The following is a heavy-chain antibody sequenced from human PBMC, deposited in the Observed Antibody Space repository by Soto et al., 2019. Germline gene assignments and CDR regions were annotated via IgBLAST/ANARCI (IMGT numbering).Heavy chain of an antibody. V-gene: IGHV4-59*01. CDR1: GGSISSYY. CDR2: IYYSGST. Sequence: PSETLSLTCTVSGGSISSYYWSWIRQPPGKGLEWIGYIYYSGSTNYNPSLKSRVTISVDTSKNQFSLKLSSVTAADTAVYYCARSRGSSGYDHYNNWFDPWGQGTLVTVSS. J-gene: IGHJ5*02. CDR3: ARSRGSSGYDHYNNWFDP. D-gene: IGHD3-22*01.